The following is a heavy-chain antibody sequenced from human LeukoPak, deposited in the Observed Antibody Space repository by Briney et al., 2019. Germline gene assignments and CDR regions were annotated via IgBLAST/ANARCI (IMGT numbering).Heavy chain of an antibody. Sequence: SETLSLTCNVSGGTISSYYRNWIRQPPGKGLEWIGYIYYSGSTKYNPSLKRRVTISADNSKNHLAHMQSSGTAADHTVVYCWGQGYNSAAFSPSGERNLVTVSS. CDR3: GQGYNSAAFSP. V-gene: IGHV4-59*01. CDR1: GGTISSYY. D-gene: IGHD5-24*01. J-gene: IGHJ5*02. CDR2: IYYSGST.